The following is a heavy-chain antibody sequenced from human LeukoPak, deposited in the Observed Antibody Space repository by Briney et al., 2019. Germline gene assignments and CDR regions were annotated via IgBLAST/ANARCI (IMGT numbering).Heavy chain of an antibody. CDR3: ARASSLSSGWYLSLDY. Sequence: GESLKISCKGSGYSFTSSWIGWVRQMPGKGLEWMGIIYPGDSDTRYSPSFQGQVTISADKSISTAYLQWSGLKASDTAMYYCARASSLSSGWYLSLDYWGQGTLVTVSS. CDR1: GYSFTSSW. D-gene: IGHD6-19*01. CDR2: IYPGDSDT. V-gene: IGHV5-51*01. J-gene: IGHJ4*02.